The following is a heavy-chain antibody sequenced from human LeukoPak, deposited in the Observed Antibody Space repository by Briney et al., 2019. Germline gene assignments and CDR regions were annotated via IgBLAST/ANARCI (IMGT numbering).Heavy chain of an antibody. CDR1: GGSFSGYY. Sequence: PSETLSLTCAVYGGSFSGYYWSWIRQPPGKGLEWIGEINHSGSTNYNPSLKSRVTISVDTSKNQFSLKLSSVTAADTAVCYCARGGGPGLVDYWGQGTLVTVSS. CDR2: INHSGST. J-gene: IGHJ4*02. D-gene: IGHD3-10*01. V-gene: IGHV4-34*01. CDR3: ARGGGPGLVDY.